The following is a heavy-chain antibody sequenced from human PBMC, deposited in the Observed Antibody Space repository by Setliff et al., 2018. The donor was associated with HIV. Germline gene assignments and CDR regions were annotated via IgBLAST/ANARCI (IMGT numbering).Heavy chain of an antibody. CDR2: IYTSGST. D-gene: IGHD3-9*01. CDR1: GVSISSASYY. V-gene: IGHV4-61*02. J-gene: IGHJ4*02. Sequence: SETLSLTCTVSGVSISSASYYWSWIRQPAGKGLEWIGRIYTSGSTNYNPSLKSRVTMSVDTSKNQFSLKLSSVTAADTAVYYCARYVSDWFYIDSWGQGTLVTVSS. CDR3: ARYVSDWFYIDS.